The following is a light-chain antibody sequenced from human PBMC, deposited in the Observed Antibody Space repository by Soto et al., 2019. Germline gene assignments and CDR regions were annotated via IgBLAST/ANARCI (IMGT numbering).Light chain of an antibody. V-gene: IGKV2D-29*01. CDR2: DAS. CDR1: QSLLHSDGRTS. J-gene: IGKJ4*01. Sequence: DIVMTQTPLSLSVTPGQPASISCKSSQSLLHSDGRTSLYWYLQKSGQPPQLLIYDASNRFSGVPDRFSASGSGRDFTLKISRVEAEDVGLYYCTQSLQLPLTCGGGTKVDIK. CDR3: TQSLQLPLT.